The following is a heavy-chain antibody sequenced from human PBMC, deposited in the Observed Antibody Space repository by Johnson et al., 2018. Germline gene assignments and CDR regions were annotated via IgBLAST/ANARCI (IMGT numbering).Heavy chain of an antibody. CDR1: GFTFNIYW. V-gene: IGHV3-74*01. D-gene: IGHD3-16*01. J-gene: IGHJ6*02. CDR3: AAGGGLDV. Sequence: VQLQESGGGLVQPGGSLRLSCAASGFTFNIYWMHWVRQTPGKGLVWVSRISGDGSSTDYADSVKGRFTISRDNAKNTVYLQINSLSAEGTAVYHCAAGGGLDVWGQGATVTVSS. CDR2: ISGDGSST.